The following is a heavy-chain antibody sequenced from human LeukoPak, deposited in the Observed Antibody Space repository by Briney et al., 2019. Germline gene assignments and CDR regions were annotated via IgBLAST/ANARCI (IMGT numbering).Heavy chain of an antibody. CDR1: GFTFSSYA. Sequence: GRSLRLTCAASGFTFSSYAMHWVRKAPGKGLEWVAVISYDGSNKYYADSVKGRFTISRDNSKNTLYLQMNSLRAEDTAVYYCARDLVYWGQGTLVTVSS. CDR3: ARDLVY. J-gene: IGHJ4*02. CDR2: ISYDGSNK. V-gene: IGHV3-30-3*01.